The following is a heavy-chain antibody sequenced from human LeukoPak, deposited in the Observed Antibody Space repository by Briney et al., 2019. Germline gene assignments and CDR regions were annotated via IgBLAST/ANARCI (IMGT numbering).Heavy chain of an antibody. D-gene: IGHD2-2*01. V-gene: IGHV3-30*02. CDR2: IRYDGSNK. CDR1: GFTFSSYG. J-gene: IGHJ4*02. Sequence: PGGSLRLSCAASGFTFSSYGMHWVRQAPGKGLEWVAFIRYDGSNKYYADSVKGRFTISRDNSKNTLYLQMNNLRVEDSAVYYCARHSHVGTSSSQGYWGQGTLVTVSS. CDR3: ARHSHVGTSSSQGY.